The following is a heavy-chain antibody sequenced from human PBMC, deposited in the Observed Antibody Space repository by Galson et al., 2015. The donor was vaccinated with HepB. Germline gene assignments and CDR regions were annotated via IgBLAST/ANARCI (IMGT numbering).Heavy chain of an antibody. J-gene: IGHJ4*02. CDR2: ISGSGGST. CDR3: AKDSGRSYFDWLLSSWYFDY. V-gene: IGHV3-23*01. D-gene: IGHD3-9*01. CDR1: GFTFSSYA. Sequence: SLRLSCAASGFTFSSYAMSWVRQAPGKGLEWVSAISGSGGSTYYADSVKGRFTISRDNSKNTLCLQMNSLRAEGTAVYYCAKDSGRSYFDWLLSSWYFDYWGQGTLVTVSS.